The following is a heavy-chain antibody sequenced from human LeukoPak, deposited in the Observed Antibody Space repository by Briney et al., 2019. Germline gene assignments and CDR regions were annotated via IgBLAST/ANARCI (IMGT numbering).Heavy chain of an antibody. CDR1: GFTFSSYA. J-gene: IGHJ6*03. D-gene: IGHD2-15*01. CDR2: ISGSGGST. CDR3: AKNGDRGAYCTGGTCCPYFYYYMDV. Sequence: GGSLRLSCAASGFTFSSYAMSWVRQAPGKGLEWVSAISGSGGSTYYADSVKGRFTISRDNSKNTLCLQMNSLRAEDTAIYYCAKNGDRGAYCTGGTCCPYFYYYMDVWGKGTTVTI. V-gene: IGHV3-23*01.